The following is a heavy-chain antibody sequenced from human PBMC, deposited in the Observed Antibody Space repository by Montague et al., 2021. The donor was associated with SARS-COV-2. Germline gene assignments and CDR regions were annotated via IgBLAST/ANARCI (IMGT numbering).Heavy chain of an antibody. V-gene: IGHV4-59*02. D-gene: IGHD3-22*01. Sequence: SETLSLTCSVSGVSVNNYYWAWIRQTPEKGLEWIGYIYYTGSTNYNPSLRNRITISIDTSANQFSLKLRSVTPADTAVYYCVRDCYDTSDYFQGTFDVWGHGTVVPVPS. CDR3: VRDCYDTSDYFQGTFDV. J-gene: IGHJ3*01. CDR2: IYYTGST. CDR1: GVSVNNYY.